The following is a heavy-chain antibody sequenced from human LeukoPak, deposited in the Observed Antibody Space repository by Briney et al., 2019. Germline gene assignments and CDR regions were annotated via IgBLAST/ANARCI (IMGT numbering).Heavy chain of an antibody. J-gene: IGHJ5*02. CDR3: AKNGQSGFSFDP. Sequence: KSSETLSLTCAVYGGSLNGHYWSWIRQPPGKGLEWIGESGHRGGTKFNPSLKSRVTISADTSKYQFSLKMSSVTAADTAIYYCAKNGQSGFSFDPWGQGTLVTVSS. CDR2: SGHRGGT. CDR1: GGSLNGHY. V-gene: IGHV4-34*01. D-gene: IGHD2-8*01.